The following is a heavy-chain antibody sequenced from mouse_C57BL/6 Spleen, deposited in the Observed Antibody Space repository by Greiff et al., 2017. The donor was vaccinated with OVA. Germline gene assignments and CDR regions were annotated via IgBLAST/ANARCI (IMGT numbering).Heavy chain of an antibody. V-gene: IGHV2-2*01. Sequence: QVQLQQSGPGLVQPSQSLSITCTVSGFSLTSYGVHWVRQSPGKGLEWLGVIWSGGSTDYNAAFISRLSISKDNSKSQVFFKMNSLQADDTAIYYCARSYYGSNWFAYWGQGTLVTVSA. CDR3: ARSYYGSNWFAY. CDR2: IWSGGST. J-gene: IGHJ3*01. D-gene: IGHD1-1*01. CDR1: GFSLTSYG.